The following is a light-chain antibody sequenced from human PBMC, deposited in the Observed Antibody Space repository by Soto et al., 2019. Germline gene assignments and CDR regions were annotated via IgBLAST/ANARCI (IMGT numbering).Light chain of an antibody. CDR3: QQYNSYPWT. CDR2: DVS. CDR1: QSISSW. J-gene: IGKJ1*01. Sequence: DIQMTQSPSTLSSSVGDRVTITCRASQSISSWLAWYQQKPGKAPKLLIYDVSSLESGVPSRFSGSGSETDFPLTISSLQPDDFATYYCQQYNSYPWTFGQGPKVEIK. V-gene: IGKV1-5*01.